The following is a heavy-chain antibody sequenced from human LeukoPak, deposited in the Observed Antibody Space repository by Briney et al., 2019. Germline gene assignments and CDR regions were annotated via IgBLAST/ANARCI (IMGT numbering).Heavy chain of an antibody. CDR3: AKDYYGSGSYNDY. D-gene: IGHD3-10*01. V-gene: IGHV1-2*02. CDR1: GYTFTGYY. J-gene: IGHJ4*02. Sequence: ASVKVSCEASGYTFTGYYMHWVRQAPGQGLEWMGWINPNSGGTNYAQKFQGRVTMTRDTSISTAYMELSRLRSDDTAVYYCAKDYYGSGSYNDYWGQGTLVTVSS. CDR2: INPNSGGT.